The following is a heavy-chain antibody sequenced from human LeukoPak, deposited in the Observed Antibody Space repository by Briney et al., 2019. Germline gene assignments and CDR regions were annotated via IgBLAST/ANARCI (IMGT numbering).Heavy chain of an antibody. J-gene: IGHJ4*02. CDR3: ARGSQPLVGYFDY. V-gene: IGHV3-21*01. Sequence: GGSLRLSCAASGFTFSSYSMNWVRQAPGKGLEWVSSISSSSSYIYYADSVKGRFTISRDNAKNSLYLQMNSLRAEDTAVYYCARGSQPLVGYFDYWGQGTLVTVSS. D-gene: IGHD6-6*01. CDR1: GFTFSSYS. CDR2: ISSSSSYI.